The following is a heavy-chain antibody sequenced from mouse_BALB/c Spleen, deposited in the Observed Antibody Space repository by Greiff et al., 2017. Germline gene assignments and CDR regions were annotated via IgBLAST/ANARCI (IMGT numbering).Heavy chain of an antibody. V-gene: IGHV2-6-7*01. CDR3: ARGYYGSSYGDFDV. J-gene: IGHJ1*01. CDR1: GFSLTGYG. CDR2: IWGDGST. D-gene: IGHD1-1*01. Sequence: VQLQQSGPGLVAPSQSLSITCTVSGFSLTGYGVNWVRQPPGKGLEWLGMIWGDGSTDYNSALKSRLSISKDNSKSQVFLKMNSLQTDDTARYYGARGYYGSSYGDFDVWGAGTTVTVSS.